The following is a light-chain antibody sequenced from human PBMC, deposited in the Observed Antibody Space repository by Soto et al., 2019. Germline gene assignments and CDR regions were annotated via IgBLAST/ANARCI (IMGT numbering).Light chain of an antibody. CDR3: QHYNSYSEA. V-gene: IGKV1-5*03. Sequence: DIQMTQSPSTLSGSVGDRVTITCRASQTISSWLAWSQQKPGKALKLVIYNASTLKRGVPSRFSGSGSETEFTLTISSLQPDDFATYYCQHYNSYSEAFGKGTKVDIK. CDR1: QTISSW. J-gene: IGKJ1*01. CDR2: NAS.